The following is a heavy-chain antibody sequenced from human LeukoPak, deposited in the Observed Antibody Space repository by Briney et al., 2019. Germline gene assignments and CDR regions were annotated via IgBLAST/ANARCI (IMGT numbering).Heavy chain of an antibody. J-gene: IGHJ4*02. Sequence: GGSLRLSCAASGFIVSSDYISWVRQTPGKGLEWVSVIYSGGSTFYADSVKGRFTISRDNSKNTVYLQMNSLRAEDTAVYYCARDLRVYSSGWYPYYFDYWGQGTLVTVSS. V-gene: IGHV3-53*01. D-gene: IGHD6-19*01. CDR1: GFIVSSDY. CDR3: ARDLRVYSSGWYPYYFDY. CDR2: IYSGGST.